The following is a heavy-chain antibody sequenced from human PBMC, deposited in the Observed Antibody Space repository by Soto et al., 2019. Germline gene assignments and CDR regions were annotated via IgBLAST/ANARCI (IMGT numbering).Heavy chain of an antibody. CDR3: ATVMGGWVTQFYFDY. D-gene: IGHD2-21*02. J-gene: IGHJ4*02. CDR2: LTSRGGTT. Sequence: EVQLLESGGGLVQPGGSLRLSCAASGFTFSRHGMSWVRQAPGKGLEWVSALTSRGGTTYYADSVKGRFTISRDNSKNTLYLQMNSLIVEDTAVYYCATVMGGWVTQFYFDYWGQGALVTVSS. V-gene: IGHV3-23*01. CDR1: GFTFSRHG.